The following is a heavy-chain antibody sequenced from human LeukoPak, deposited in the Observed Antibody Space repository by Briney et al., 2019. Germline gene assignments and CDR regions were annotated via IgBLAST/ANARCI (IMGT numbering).Heavy chain of an antibody. J-gene: IGHJ3*02. CDR3: ARRDPTIKAFDI. Sequence: PSETLSLTCTVSGSSLSSSTYYWGWIRQPPGKGLEWIGSISYSGGTYYSPSLKTRVTISVDTSNNQFSLKVSSVTAADTAVFYCARRDPTIKAFDIWGQGTVVTVSS. D-gene: IGHD5-12*01. CDR2: ISYSGGT. V-gene: IGHV4-39*01. CDR1: GSSLSSSTYY.